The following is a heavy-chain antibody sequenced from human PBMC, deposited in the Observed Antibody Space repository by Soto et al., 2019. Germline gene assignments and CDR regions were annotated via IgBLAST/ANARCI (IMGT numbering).Heavy chain of an antibody. CDR2: ISYDGSNK. D-gene: IGHD1-26*01. V-gene: IGHV3-30-3*01. Sequence: QVQLVESGGGVVQPGRSLRLSCAASGFTFSSYAMHWVRQAPGKGLEWVAVISYDGSNKYYADSVKGRFTISRDNSKNTLYLQMNSRRAEDTAVYYCARDSQLGATIAATRRIVGSYFDYWGQGTLVTVSS. J-gene: IGHJ4*02. CDR3: ARDSQLGATIAATRRIVGSYFDY. CDR1: GFTFSSYA.